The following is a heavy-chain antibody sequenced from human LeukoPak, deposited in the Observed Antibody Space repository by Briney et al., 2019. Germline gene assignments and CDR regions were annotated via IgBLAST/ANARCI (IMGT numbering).Heavy chain of an antibody. V-gene: IGHV1-46*01. CDR1: GYTFTSYG. CDR2: INPVGGVT. D-gene: IGHD3-22*01. J-gene: IGHJ4*02. CDR3: ARLWSYYDNSGFFVDY. Sequence: ASVKVSCKASGYTFTSYGISWVRQATGQGLEWMGVINPVGGVTTYAQRFQGRVTMTRDTSTSTFDMELSSLRSEDTAVYYCARLWSYYDNSGFFVDYWGQGTLVTVSS.